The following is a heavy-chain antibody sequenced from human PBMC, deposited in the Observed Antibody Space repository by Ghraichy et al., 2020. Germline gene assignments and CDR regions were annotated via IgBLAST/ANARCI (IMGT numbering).Heavy chain of an antibody. J-gene: IGHJ4*02. CDR3: VRDAYGSFEY. V-gene: IGHV3-74*01. CDR2: INDVGSST. D-gene: IGHD3-10*01. CDR1: GFSFSSYW. Sequence: GGSLRLSCAASGFSFSSYWMHWVRQAPGKGLVWVSRINDVGSSTTYADSVKGRFTISRDNAKNTLYLQMNSLRAEDTAVYYCVRDAYGSFEYWGQGTLVTVSS.